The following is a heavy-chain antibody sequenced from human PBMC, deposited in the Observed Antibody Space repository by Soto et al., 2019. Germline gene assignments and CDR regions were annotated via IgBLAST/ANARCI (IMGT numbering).Heavy chain of an antibody. J-gene: IGHJ5*02. Sequence: QVQLQQWGAGLLKPSETLSLTCAVYGGSFSGYYWSWIRQPPGKGLEWIGEINHSGSTNYSPSLKSRVTISVDTSKNQFSLKLSSVTAADTAVYYCARGPRAYGSGRKGWFDPWGQGTLVTVSS. CDR2: INHSGST. CDR1: GGSFSGYY. D-gene: IGHD3-10*01. V-gene: IGHV4-34*01. CDR3: ARGPRAYGSGRKGWFDP.